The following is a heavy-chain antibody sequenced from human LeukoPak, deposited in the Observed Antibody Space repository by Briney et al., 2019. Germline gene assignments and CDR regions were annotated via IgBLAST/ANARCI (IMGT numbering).Heavy chain of an antibody. J-gene: IGHJ4*02. CDR3: ARDENPGATHSFDY. V-gene: IGHV3-33*01. Sequence: PGGSLRLSCAASGFTFSSYGMHWVRQAPGTGLEWVAVIWYDGSNKYYADSVKGRFTISRDNSKNTLYLQMNSLRAEDTAVYYCARDENPGATHSFDYWGQGTLVTVSS. CDR2: IWYDGSNK. CDR1: GFTFSSYG. D-gene: IGHD1-26*01.